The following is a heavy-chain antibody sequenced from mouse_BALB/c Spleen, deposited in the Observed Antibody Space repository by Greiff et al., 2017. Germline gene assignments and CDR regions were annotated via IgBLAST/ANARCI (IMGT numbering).Heavy chain of an antibody. CDR3: ARQVGYDGVLFAY. V-gene: IGHV5-6*02. D-gene: IGHD2-2*01. CDR1: GFTFSSYG. Sequence: DVKLVESGGDLVKPGGSLKLSCAASGFTFSSYGMSWVRQTPDKRLEWVATISSGGSYTYYPDSVKGRFTISRDNAKNTLYLQMSSLKSEDTAMYYCARQVGYDGVLFAYWGQGTLSLSLQ. J-gene: IGHJ3*01. CDR2: ISSGGSYT.